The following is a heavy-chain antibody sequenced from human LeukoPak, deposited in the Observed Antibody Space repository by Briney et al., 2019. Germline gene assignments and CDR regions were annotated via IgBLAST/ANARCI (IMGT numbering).Heavy chain of an antibody. J-gene: IGHJ6*02. V-gene: IGHV1-18*01. Sequence: GASVKVPCKASGYTFTSYGISWVRQAPGQGLEWMGWISAYNGNTNYAQKLQGRVTMTTDTSTSTAYMELRSLRSDDTAVYYCARFDSRGYYYYGMDVWGQGTTVTVSS. D-gene: IGHD3-9*01. CDR3: ARFDSRGYYYYGMDV. CDR2: ISAYNGNT. CDR1: GYTFTSYG.